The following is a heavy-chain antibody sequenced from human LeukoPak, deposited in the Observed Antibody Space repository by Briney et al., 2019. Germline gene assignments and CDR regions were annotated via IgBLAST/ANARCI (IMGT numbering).Heavy chain of an antibody. Sequence: GESLKPSRQGSGYSFTKFWIGWVRQVPGKGMGWMGIIFLGDSDTIYSPSFQGQVTLLVDTSISTAYRKWSSRKASDSAMYYWAGPPYYDFWRGYFPDYWGEGTLVTVSS. V-gene: IGHV5-51*01. CDR3: AGPPYYDFWRGYFPDY. J-gene: IGHJ4*02. CDR1: GYSFTKFW. CDR2: IFLGDSDT. D-gene: IGHD3-3*01.